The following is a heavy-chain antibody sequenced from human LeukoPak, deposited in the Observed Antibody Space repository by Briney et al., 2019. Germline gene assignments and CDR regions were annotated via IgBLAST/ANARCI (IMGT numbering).Heavy chain of an antibody. Sequence: ASVKVSCKASGYTFTGYYMHWVRQAPGQGLEWMGWINPNSGGTNYAQKFQGRVTMTEDTSTDTAYVDLSSLRSEDTAVYYCTTDSITYYYYYMDVWGKGTTVTVSS. CDR2: INPNSGGT. D-gene: IGHD3-10*01. CDR1: GYTFTGYY. J-gene: IGHJ6*03. CDR3: TTDSITYYYYYMDV. V-gene: IGHV1-2*02.